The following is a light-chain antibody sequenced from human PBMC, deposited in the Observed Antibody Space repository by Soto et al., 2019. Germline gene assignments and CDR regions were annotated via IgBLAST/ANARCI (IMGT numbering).Light chain of an antibody. CDR2: EVT. CDR1: RTDIGGYNY. J-gene: IGLJ2*01. CDR3: TSYTNSKAYIL. V-gene: IGLV2-14*01. Sequence: QSALTQPASVCGSLGQSITISCTSTRTDIGGYNYVSWYQQYTGKAPKLVICEVTSRPSGISDRFSGSKSGNTASLTISGLQAEDEADYFCTSYTNSKAYILFGGGTKLTVL.